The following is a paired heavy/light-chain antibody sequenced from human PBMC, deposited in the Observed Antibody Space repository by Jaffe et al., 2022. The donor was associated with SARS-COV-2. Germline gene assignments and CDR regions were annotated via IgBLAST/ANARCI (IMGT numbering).Light chain of an antibody. CDR2: WAS. CDR1: QSVVFSSNNKNY. CDR3: QQYYSTPLT. Sequence: DIVMTQSPDSLAVSLGERATINCKSSQSVVFSSNNKNYLAWYQQKPGQPPKLLIYWASTRESGVPDRFSGSGSGTDFTLTISSLQAEDVAVYYCQQYYSTPLTFGGGTKVEIK. J-gene: IGKJ4*01. V-gene: IGKV4-1*01.
Heavy chain of an antibody. Sequence: QMQLVQSGPEVKKPGTSVKVSCKASGFTFTNSAVQWVRQTRGHRLEWMGWLVVGSGNTIFAQKFQERVTITRDMSTNTAYMELSSLRSEDTAVYYCATARSSHGFAIWGQGTKVTVSS. CDR2: LVVGSGNT. V-gene: IGHV1-58*01. CDR1: GFTFTNSA. CDR3: ATARSSHGFAI. J-gene: IGHJ3*02.